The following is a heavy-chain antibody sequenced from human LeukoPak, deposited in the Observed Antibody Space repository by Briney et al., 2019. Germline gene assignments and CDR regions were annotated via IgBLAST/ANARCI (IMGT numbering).Heavy chain of an antibody. CDR3: ARGSRYFDWLSGFDY. J-gene: IGHJ4*02. CDR1: GFTFSSYA. V-gene: IGHV3-64*01. CDR2: ISSNGGST. D-gene: IGHD3-9*01. Sequence: GGSLRLSCAASGFTFSSYAMHWVRQAPGKGLEYVSAISSNGGSTYYANSVKGRFTISRANSKNTLYLQMGSLRAEDMAVYYCARGSRYFDWLSGFDYWGQGTLVTVSS.